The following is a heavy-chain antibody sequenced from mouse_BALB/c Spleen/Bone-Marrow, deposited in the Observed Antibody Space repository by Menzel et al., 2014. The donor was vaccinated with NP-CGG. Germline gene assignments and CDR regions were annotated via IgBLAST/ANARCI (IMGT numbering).Heavy chain of an antibody. CDR2: INPDSTTI. Sequence: EVKLQEPGGGLVQPGGSLKLSCPASGFDFSGYWMSWVRQAPGKGLEWIGEINPDSTTINYAPSRKDKFIISRDNAKNTLFLQMSKVRSEDTALYYCARLSYYGRFAYWGQGTLVTVSA. J-gene: IGHJ3*01. CDR1: GFDFSGYW. V-gene: IGHV4-1*02. D-gene: IGHD1-1*01. CDR3: ARLSYYGRFAY.